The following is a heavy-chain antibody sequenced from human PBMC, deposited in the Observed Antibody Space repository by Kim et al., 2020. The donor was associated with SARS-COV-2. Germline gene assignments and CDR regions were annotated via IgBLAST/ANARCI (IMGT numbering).Heavy chain of an antibody. V-gene: IGHV3-21*01. CDR1: GFTFSSYS. CDR2: ISSSSSYI. CDR3: ARDSRRGIRRGLVLTDY. J-gene: IGHJ4*02. D-gene: IGHD6-19*01. Sequence: GGSLRLSCAASGFTFSSYSMNWVRQAPGKGLEWVSSISSSSSYIYYADSVKGRFTISRDNAKNSLYLQMNSLRAEDTAVYYCARDSRRGIRRGLVLTDYWGQGTLVTVSS.